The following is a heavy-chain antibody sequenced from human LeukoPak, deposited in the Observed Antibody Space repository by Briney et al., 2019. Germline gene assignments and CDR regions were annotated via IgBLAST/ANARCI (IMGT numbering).Heavy chain of an antibody. D-gene: IGHD3-10*01. CDR1: GFTFSSYS. CDR3: ARVGANYYGSPGWFDP. Sequence: GGSLRLSCAASGFTFSSYSMNWVRQAPGKGLEWVSSISSSSSYIYYADSVKGRFIISRDNSRDTLYLQMNSLRAEDTAVYYCARVGANYYGSPGWFDPWGQGTLVTVSS. V-gene: IGHV3-21*01. CDR2: ISSSSSYI. J-gene: IGHJ5*02.